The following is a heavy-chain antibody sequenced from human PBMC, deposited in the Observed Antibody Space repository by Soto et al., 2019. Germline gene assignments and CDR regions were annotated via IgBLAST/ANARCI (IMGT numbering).Heavy chain of an antibody. CDR1: GGSFSGYY. CDR3: ARDKITGLFDY. CDR2: INHSGST. Sequence: QVQLQHWGAGLLKPSETLSLTCAVYGGSFSGYYWTWIRQPPGTGLEWIGEINHSGSTNYNPSLKSRVPISVDTSKNQFSLKLTSVTAAGTAVYYCARDKITGLFDYWGQGTLVTVSS. D-gene: IGHD2-8*02. J-gene: IGHJ4*02. V-gene: IGHV4-34*01.